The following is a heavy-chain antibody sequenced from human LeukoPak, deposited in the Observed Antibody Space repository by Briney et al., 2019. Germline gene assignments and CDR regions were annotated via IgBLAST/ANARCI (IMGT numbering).Heavy chain of an antibody. J-gene: IGHJ4*02. Sequence: GGSLRLSCAASGNYWMHWVRQVPGKGLVWVSHINSDGSWTSYADSVKGRFTISKDNAKNTVYLRMNSLRAEDTAVYYCVSFYETYWGRGTLVTVSS. D-gene: IGHD2/OR15-2a*01. CDR3: VSFYETY. CDR2: INSDGSWT. CDR1: GNYW. V-gene: IGHV3-74*01.